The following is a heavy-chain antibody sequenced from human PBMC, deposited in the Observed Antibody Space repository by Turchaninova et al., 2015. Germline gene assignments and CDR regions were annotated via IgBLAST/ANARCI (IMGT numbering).Heavy chain of an antibody. CDR1: GINFRYYS. Sequence: EVQLVESGGGLLKPWGCLRFLCAAVGINFRYYSRNGGRQGPGKGLEWVSSISSSSSYIYYADSVKGRFTISRDNAKNSLYLQMNSLRAEDTAVYYCARDAAVADFDYWGQGTLVTVSS. CDR2: ISSSSSYI. D-gene: IGHD6-19*01. J-gene: IGHJ4*02. V-gene: IGHV3-21*01. CDR3: ARDAAVADFDY.